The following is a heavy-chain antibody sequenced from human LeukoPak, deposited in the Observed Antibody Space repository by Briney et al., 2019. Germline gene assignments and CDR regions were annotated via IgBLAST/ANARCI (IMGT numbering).Heavy chain of an antibody. CDR2: ILYDGNNK. J-gene: IGHJ4*02. CDR1: GFTFSSYA. Sequence: GRSLTLSCAASGFTFSSYAMHWVRQAPGKGLGWVAFILYDGNNKYYTDSVKVRFTMPRDNPKNTLYLQMNSRRAEHTAVNYGARTALGGAFKYCFDYWGQGTLVTVSS. CDR3: ARTALGGAFKYCFDY. V-gene: IGHV3-30-3*01. D-gene: IGHD5-18*01.